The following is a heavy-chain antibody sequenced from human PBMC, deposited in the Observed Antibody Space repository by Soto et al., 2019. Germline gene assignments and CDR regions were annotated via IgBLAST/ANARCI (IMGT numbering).Heavy chain of an antibody. V-gene: IGHV3-11*01. D-gene: IGHD3-22*01. CDR3: ARGGNYYDSSGYPHDAFDI. J-gene: IGHJ3*02. CDR2: ISSSGSTI. CDR1: GFTFSDYY. Sequence: PGGSLRLSCAASGFTFSDYYMSWIRQAPGKGLEWVSYISSSGSTIYYADSVKGRFTISRDNAKNSLYLQMNSLRAEDTAVYYCARGGNYYDSSGYPHDAFDIWGQGTMVTVSS.